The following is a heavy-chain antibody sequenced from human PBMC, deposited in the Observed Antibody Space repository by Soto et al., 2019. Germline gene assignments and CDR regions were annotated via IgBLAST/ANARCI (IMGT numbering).Heavy chain of an antibody. CDR2: INHSGST. V-gene: IGHV4-34*01. Sequence: ERLSRTGSVYGGSFSGYYWSWIRQPPGKGLEWIGEINHSGSTNYNPSLKSRVTISVDTSKNQFSLKLSSVTAADTAVYYCAVGYSYGYHPGPYWGQGTLVTVYS. CDR1: GGSFSGYY. D-gene: IGHD5-18*01. J-gene: IGHJ4*02. CDR3: AVGYSYGYHPGPY.